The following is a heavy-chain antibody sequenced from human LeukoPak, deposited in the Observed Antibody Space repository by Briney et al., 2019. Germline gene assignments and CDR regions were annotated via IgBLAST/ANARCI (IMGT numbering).Heavy chain of an antibody. CDR1: GFTFSSSAM. J-gene: IGHJ3*02. CDR2: IYHSGST. Sequence: GSLRLSCAASGFTFSSSAMSWVRQPPGKGLEWIGEIYHSGSTNYNPSLKSRVTISVDKSKNQFSLKLSSVTAADTAVYYCARDPAVSVVHVDAFDIWGQGTMVTVSS. V-gene: IGHV4-4*02. D-gene: IGHD2-15*01. CDR3: ARDPAVSVVHVDAFDI.